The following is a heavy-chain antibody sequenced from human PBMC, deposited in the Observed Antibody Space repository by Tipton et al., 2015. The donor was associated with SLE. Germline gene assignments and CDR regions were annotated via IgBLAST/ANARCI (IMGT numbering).Heavy chain of an antibody. V-gene: IGHV4-30-2*01. CDR2: IYHSGST. D-gene: IGHD2-15*01. CDR3: ARNKEVVSSLGYSDY. J-gene: IGHJ4*02. Sequence: GASISSGGYSWNWIRQPPGKGLEWIGYIYHSGSTYYYPSLNSRVSISLDRSKNRFSLELRSVAAADTAVYYCARNKEVVSSLGYSDYGGQGTLVTFSS. CDR1: GASISSGGYS.